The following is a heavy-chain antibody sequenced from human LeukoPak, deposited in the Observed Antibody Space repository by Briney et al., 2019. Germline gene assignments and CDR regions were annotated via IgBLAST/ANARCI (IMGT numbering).Heavy chain of an antibody. CDR2: INPNDGST. CDR3: ARVGDFGDYGGTD. Sequence: ASVKVSCKASGYTFTGYYMHWVRQAPGQGLEWMGIINPNDGSTSYSQKFQGRVTMTRDMSTNTAYMELSSLRSEDTAVYYCARVGDFGDYGGTDWGQGTLVTVSS. J-gene: IGHJ4*02. CDR1: GYTFTGYY. D-gene: IGHD4-17*01. V-gene: IGHV1-46*01.